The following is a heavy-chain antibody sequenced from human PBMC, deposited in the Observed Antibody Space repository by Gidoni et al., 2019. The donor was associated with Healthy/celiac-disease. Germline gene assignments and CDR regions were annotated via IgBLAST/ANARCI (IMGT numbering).Heavy chain of an antibody. Sequence: QVQLVESGGGVVQPGRSLRLSCAASGFTFSSYGMHWVRQAPGKGLGWVAVISYDGSNKYYADSVKGRFTISRDNSKNTLYLQMNSLRAEDTAVYYCAKDWDFGSSLPRYYGMDVWGQGTTVTVSS. V-gene: IGHV3-30*18. CDR2: ISYDGSNK. J-gene: IGHJ6*02. D-gene: IGHD3-10*01. CDR1: GFTFSSYG. CDR3: AKDWDFGSSLPRYYGMDV.